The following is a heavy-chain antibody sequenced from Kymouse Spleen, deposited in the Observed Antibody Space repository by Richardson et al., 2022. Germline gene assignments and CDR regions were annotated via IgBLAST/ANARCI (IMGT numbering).Heavy chain of an antibody. CDR1: GFTFSNAW. CDR3: TTDYSNYYYYGMDV. Sequence: EVQLVESGGGLVKPGGSLRLSCAASGFTFSNAWMSWVRQAPGKGLEWVGRIKSKTDGGTTDYAAPVKGRFTISRDDSKNTLYLQMNSLKTEDTAVYYCTTDYSNYYYYGMDVWGQGTTVTVSS. D-gene: IGHD4-11,IGHD4-11*01. V-gene: IGHV3-15*01. CDR2: IKSKTDGGTT. J-gene: IGHJ6*02.